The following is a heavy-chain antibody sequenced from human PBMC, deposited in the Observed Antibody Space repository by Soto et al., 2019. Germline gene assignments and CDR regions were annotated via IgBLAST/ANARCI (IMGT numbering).Heavy chain of an antibody. V-gene: IGHV4-59*01. Sequence: SETLSLTCTVSGGSISSYYWSWIRQPPGKGLEWIGYIYYSGSTNYNPSLKSRVTISVDTSKNQFSLKLSSVTAADTAVYYCARGGLCYPWGDSYYSTHVWCTGLTVTL. CDR2: IYYSGST. J-gene: IGHJ6*03. D-gene: IGHD7-27*01. CDR1: GGSISSYY. CDR3: ARGGLCYPWGDSYYSTHV.